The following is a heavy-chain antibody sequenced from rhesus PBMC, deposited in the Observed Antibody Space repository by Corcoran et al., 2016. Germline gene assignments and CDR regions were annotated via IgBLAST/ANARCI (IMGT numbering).Heavy chain of an antibody. CDR3: TRDKSGGFDS. CDR2: ISPYNGNK. J-gene: IGHJ4*01. V-gene: IGHV1-180*01. CDR1: GYSFTSHY. Sequence: QVQLVQSGGEIKQPGASVKLSCKASGYSFTSHYIHWVRQAPGQGLEWIGQISPYNGNKHYAQTFQGRVTITTDTSTSTAYMALSSLRSEDTAVYYCTRDKSGGFDSWGQGVLVIVSS.